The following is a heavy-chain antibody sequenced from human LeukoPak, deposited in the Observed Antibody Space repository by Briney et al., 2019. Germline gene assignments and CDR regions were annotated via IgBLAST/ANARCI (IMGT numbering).Heavy chain of an antibody. J-gene: IGHJ4*02. CDR1: GFTFSSYA. Sequence: GSLRLSCTASGFTFSSYAMSWVRQAPGKGLEWVSVISGSGGNTYYADSVKGRFTISRDNSENTLYLQMNSLRADDTAVYFCVEGASIVVVPAAFDYWGQGTLVTVSS. CDR2: ISGSGGNT. V-gene: IGHV3-23*01. D-gene: IGHD2-2*01. CDR3: VEGASIVVVPAAFDY.